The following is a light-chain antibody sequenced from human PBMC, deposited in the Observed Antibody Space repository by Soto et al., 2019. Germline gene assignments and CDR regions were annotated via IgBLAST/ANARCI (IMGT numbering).Light chain of an antibody. J-gene: IGKJ1*01. Sequence: ELTQSPGSLSLSPGQTATLSCRASQSLGNNYLAWVQQRPGQAPRLLIYGATHWASGISERFGGSGSGSEFTLTISGLEPEDSAVYYCQYYGDSPTFGQGTKVDIX. CDR3: QYYGDSPT. V-gene: IGKV3-20*01. CDR2: GAT. CDR1: QSLGNNY.